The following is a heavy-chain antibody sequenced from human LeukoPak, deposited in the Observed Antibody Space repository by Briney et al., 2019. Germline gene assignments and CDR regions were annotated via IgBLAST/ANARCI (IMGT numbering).Heavy chain of an antibody. CDR1: GYTFTGYY. V-gene: IGHV1-2*02. CDR2: INPNSGNT. CDR3: ARGGGSLDY. Sequence: ASVKVSCKASGYTFTGYYSHWVRQAPGQGLEWMGWINPNSGNTNYAQKFQGRVTMTRDTSISTAYLELSSLRSDDTAVYYCARGGGSLDYWGQGTLVTVSS. D-gene: IGHD1-26*01. J-gene: IGHJ4*02.